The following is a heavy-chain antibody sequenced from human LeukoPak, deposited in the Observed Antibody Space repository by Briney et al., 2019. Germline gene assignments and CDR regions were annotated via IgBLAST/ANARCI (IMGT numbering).Heavy chain of an antibody. CDR2: ISAYNGNT. D-gene: IGHD3-10*01. Sequence: ASVKVSCKASGYTFTSYGISWVRQAPGQGLEWMGWISAYNGNTNYAQKLQGRVTMTTDTSTSTAYMELRSLRSDDTAVYYCARELDPMVRGRKYYYFDYWGQGTLVTVSS. V-gene: IGHV1-18*01. CDR3: ARELDPMVRGRKYYYFDY. J-gene: IGHJ4*02. CDR1: GYTFTSYG.